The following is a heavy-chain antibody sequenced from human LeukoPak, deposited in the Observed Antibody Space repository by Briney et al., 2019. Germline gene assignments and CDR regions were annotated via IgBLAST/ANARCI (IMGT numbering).Heavy chain of an antibody. J-gene: IGHJ6*04. Sequence: SETLSLTCAVYGGSFSGYFWSWIRQPPVKGLEWIGEINHSGSTNYNPSLKSRVTISVDTSKNQFSLKLSSVTAADTAVYYCARTLGSYCSSTSCYSDYYYGMDVWGKGTTVTVSS. D-gene: IGHD2-2*01. V-gene: IGHV4-34*01. CDR2: INHSGST. CDR3: ARTLGSYCSSTSCYSDYYYGMDV. CDR1: GGSFSGYF.